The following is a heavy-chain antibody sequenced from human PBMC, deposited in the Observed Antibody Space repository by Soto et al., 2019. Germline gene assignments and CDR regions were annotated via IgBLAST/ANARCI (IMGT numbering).Heavy chain of an antibody. J-gene: IGHJ6*02. CDR3: ATAPAGPSPRLDV. Sequence: QVQLQESGPGLVKPSQTVSLTCAVSGGSMSNGSHSWSWIRQPPETGLEWIGYIYYTGGTYYNPNLKSRVTLSMYRSKIQFSLNVIPVTAAATAVYSCATAPAGPSPRLDVWGRGTTVTVSS. CDR2: IYYTGGT. V-gene: IGHV4-30-4*07. D-gene: IGHD3-10*01. CDR1: GGSMSNGSHS.